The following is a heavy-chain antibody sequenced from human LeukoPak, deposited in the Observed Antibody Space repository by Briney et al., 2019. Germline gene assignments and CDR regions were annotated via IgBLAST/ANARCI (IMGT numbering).Heavy chain of an antibody. CDR3: VRDPHGDYFDY. Sequence: SETLSLTCTVSGGSISSYYWSWIRQPPGKALEWIGYIYYGGSTNYNPSLKSRVTISVDTSKNQFSLKLSSVTAADTAVYYCVRDPHGDYFDYWGRGTLVTVSS. V-gene: IGHV4-59*01. CDR2: IYYGGST. J-gene: IGHJ4*02. D-gene: IGHD4-17*01. CDR1: GGSISSYY.